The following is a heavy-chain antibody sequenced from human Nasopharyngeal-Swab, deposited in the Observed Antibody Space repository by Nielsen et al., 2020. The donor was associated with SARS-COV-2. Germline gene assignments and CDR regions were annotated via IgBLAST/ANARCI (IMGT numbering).Heavy chain of an antibody. CDR3: ARDQAYYYDSSGYFFDY. CDR2: ISSSGSTI. J-gene: IGHJ4*02. Sequence: GESLKISCAASGFTFSDYYMSWIRQAPGKGLEWVSYISSSGSTIYYADSAKGRFTISRDNAKNSLYLQMNSLRAEDTAVYYCARDQAYYYDSSGYFFDYWGQGTLVTVSS. D-gene: IGHD3-22*01. CDR1: GFTFSDYY. V-gene: IGHV3-11*01.